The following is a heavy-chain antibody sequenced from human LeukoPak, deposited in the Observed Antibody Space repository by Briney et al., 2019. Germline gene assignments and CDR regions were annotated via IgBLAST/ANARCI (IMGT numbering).Heavy chain of an antibody. D-gene: IGHD4-17*01. J-gene: IGHJ4*02. CDR2: ISGSGGST. CDR3: AKATGYLVTTVWFDY. CDR1: GFTFSSYA. V-gene: IGHV3-23*01. Sequence: GGSLRLSCAASGFTFSSYAMSWVRQAPGKGLEWVSAISGSGGSTYYADSVEGRFTISRDNSKNTLYLQMNSLRAEDTAVYYCAKATGYLVTTVWFDYWGQGTLVTVSS.